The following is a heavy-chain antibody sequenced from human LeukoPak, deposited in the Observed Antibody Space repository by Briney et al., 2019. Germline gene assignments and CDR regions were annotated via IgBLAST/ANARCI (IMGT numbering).Heavy chain of an antibody. J-gene: IGHJ5*02. D-gene: IGHD3-10*01. Sequence: PGGSLRLSCAASGFTFNNYGMHWVRQAPGKGLEWVAFISYDGSNKYNADSVQGRFTISRDNSKNTLYLQMNSLRAEDTAVYYCARAPQRSGGFDPWGQGTLVSVSS. CDR3: ARAPQRSGGFDP. V-gene: IGHV3-30*03. CDR1: GFTFNNYG. CDR2: ISYDGSNK.